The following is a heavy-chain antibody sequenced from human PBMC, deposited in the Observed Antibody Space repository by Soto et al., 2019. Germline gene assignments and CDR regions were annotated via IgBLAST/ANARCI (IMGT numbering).Heavy chain of an antibody. CDR2: ISYDGSNK. J-gene: IGHJ4*02. CDR1: GFTFSSYG. D-gene: IGHD3-9*01. CDR3: ARARYYDILTGYSDFDY. V-gene: IGHV3-30*03. Sequence: GGSLRLSCAASGFTFSSYGMHWVRQAPGKGLEWVAVISYDGSNKYYADSVKGRFTISRDNSKNTLYLQMNSLRAEDTAVYYCARARYYDILTGYSDFDYWGQGTLVTVSS.